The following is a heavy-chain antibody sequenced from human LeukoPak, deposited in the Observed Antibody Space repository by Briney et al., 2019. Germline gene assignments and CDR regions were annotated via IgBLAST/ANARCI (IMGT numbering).Heavy chain of an antibody. CDR2: IKQDGSEK. CDR3: ASRRSNFYYYMDV. V-gene: IGHV3-7*01. D-gene: IGHD3/OR15-3a*01. Sequence: GGSLRLSCAASGFTFSSYWMSWVRQAPGKGLEWVANIKQDGSEKYYVDSVKGRFTISRDNAKNSLSLQMNSLRAEDTAVYYCASRRSNFYYYMDVWGRGTTVTISS. CDR1: GFTFSSYW. J-gene: IGHJ6*03.